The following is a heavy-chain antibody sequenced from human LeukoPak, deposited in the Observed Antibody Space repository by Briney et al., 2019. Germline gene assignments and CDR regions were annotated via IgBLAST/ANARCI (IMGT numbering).Heavy chain of an antibody. CDR2: IDPSDSYT. J-gene: IGHJ4*02. D-gene: IGHD3-10*01. CDR3: ARYYYGSGSEFRYYFDY. V-gene: IGHV5-10-1*01. Sequence: GESLKISCKGSGYSFTSYWISWVRQMPGKGLEWMGRIDPSDSYTNYSPSFQGHVTISADKSISTAYLQWSGLKASDTAMYYCARYYYGSGSEFRYYFDYWGQGTLVTVSS. CDR1: GYSFTSYW.